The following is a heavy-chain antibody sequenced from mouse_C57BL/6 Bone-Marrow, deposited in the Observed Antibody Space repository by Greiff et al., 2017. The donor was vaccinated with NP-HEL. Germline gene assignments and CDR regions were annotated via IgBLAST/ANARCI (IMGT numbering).Heavy chain of an antibody. CDR3: ARQAARYAMDY. Sequence: DVRLVESGGDLVKPGGSLKLSCAASGFTFSSYGMSWVRQTPDKRLEWVVTISSGGSYTYYPDSVKGRFPISRDNAKNTLYLQMSSLKSEDTAMYYCARQAARYAMDYWGQGTSVTVSS. J-gene: IGHJ4*01. V-gene: IGHV5-6*02. CDR1: GFTFSSYG. CDR2: ISSGGSYT. D-gene: IGHD6-1*01.